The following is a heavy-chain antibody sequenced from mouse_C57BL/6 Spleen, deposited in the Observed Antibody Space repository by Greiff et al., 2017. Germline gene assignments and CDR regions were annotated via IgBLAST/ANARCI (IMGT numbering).Heavy chain of an antibody. V-gene: IGHV1-52*01. D-gene: IGHD3-2*02. CDR3: ARGGGSSGYYFDY. Sequence: VQLQQPGAELVRPGSSVKLSCKASGYTFTSYWMHWVKQRPIQGLEWIGNIDPSDSETHYNQKFKDKATLTVDKSSSTAYMQLSSLTSEDSAVYYCARGGGSSGYYFDYWGQGTTLTVSS. J-gene: IGHJ2*01. CDR1: GYTFTSYW. CDR2: IDPSDSET.